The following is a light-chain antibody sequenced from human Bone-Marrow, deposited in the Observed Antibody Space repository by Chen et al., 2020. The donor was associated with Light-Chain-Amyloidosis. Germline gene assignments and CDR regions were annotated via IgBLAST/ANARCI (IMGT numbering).Light chain of an antibody. CDR3: SSYGGSNNLL. V-gene: IGLV2-8*01. CDR1: SSDVGGYNY. Sequence: QSALTQPPSAPGSPGQSVTLSCAGTSSDVGGYNYVSWYQQHPGKAPKLMIYEVTKRPSGVPDRFSGSKSGNTASLTVSGLQAEDEADYYCSSYGGSNNLLFGGGTKVTVL. CDR2: EVT. J-gene: IGLJ2*01.